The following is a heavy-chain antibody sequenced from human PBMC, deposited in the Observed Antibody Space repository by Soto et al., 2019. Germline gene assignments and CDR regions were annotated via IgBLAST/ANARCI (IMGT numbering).Heavy chain of an antibody. V-gene: IGHV3-23*01. D-gene: IGHD2-15*01. CDR2: ISGSGGST. Sequence: GGSLRLSCAASGFTFSSYAMSWVRQAPGKGLEWVSAISGSGGSTYYADYVKGRFTISRDNSKNTLYLQMNSLRAEDTAVYYCSKNGGYCSGGSCSRWEYYFDYWGQGTLVTVSS. CDR3: SKNGGYCSGGSCSRWEYYFDY. CDR1: GFTFSSYA. J-gene: IGHJ4*02.